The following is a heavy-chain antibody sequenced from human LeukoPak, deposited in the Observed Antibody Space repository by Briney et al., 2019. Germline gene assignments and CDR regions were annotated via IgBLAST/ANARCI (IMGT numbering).Heavy chain of an antibody. D-gene: IGHD3-22*01. CDR3: ARDRPYYYDSSGYPPLDY. CDR1: GFTFSSYS. V-gene: IGHV3-21*01. J-gene: IGHJ4*02. Sequence: GGSLRLSCAASGFTFSSYSMNWVRQAPGKGLEWVSSISSSSGYIYYAGSVKGRFTISRDNAKNSLYLQMNSLRAEDTAVYYCARDRPYYYDSSGYPPLDYWGQGTLVTVSS. CDR2: ISSSSGYI.